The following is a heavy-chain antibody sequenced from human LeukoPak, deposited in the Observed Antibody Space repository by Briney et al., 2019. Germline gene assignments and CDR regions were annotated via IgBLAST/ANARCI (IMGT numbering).Heavy chain of an antibody. Sequence: SETLSLTCTVSGGSISSYYWSWIRQPPGKGLEWIGYIYYSGSTNYNPALKSRVTISVDTSKNQFSLKLSSVTAADTAVYYCAREGAYYYDSSGNDAFDIWGQGTMVTVSS. CDR3: AREGAYYYDSSGNDAFDI. V-gene: IGHV4-59*01. J-gene: IGHJ3*02. CDR2: IYYSGST. D-gene: IGHD3-22*01. CDR1: GGSISSYY.